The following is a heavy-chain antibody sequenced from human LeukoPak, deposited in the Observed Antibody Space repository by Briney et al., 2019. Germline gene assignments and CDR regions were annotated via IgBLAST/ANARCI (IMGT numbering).Heavy chain of an antibody. CDR2: ISSSSSTI. J-gene: IGHJ4*02. CDR1: GFTFSSYS. V-gene: IGHV3-48*01. CDR3: ASTFWSGYSY. Sequence: GGSLRLSCAASGFTFSSYSMNWVRQAPGKGLEWVSYISSSSSTIYYADSVKGRFTISRDNAKNSLYLQMNSLRVEDTAVYYCASTFWSGYSYWGQGTLVTVSS. D-gene: IGHD3-3*01.